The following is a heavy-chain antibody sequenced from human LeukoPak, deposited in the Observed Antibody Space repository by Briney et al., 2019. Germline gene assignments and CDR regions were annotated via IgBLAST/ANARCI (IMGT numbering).Heavy chain of an antibody. V-gene: IGHV4-30-4*01. D-gene: IGHD4-17*01. J-gene: IGHJ4*02. CDR1: GGSISSGDYY. CDR3: ARGMAVTTDVDY. CDR2: IYYSGST. Sequence: PSQTLSLTCTVSGGSISSGDYYWSWIRQPPGKGLEWIGYIYYSGSTYYNPSLKSRVTISVDTSKNRFSLKLSSVTAADTAVYYCARGMAVTTDVDYWGQGTLVTVSS.